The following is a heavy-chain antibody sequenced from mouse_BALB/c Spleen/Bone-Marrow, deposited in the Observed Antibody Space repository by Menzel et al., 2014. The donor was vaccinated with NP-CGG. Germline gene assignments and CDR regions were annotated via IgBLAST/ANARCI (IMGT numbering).Heavy chain of an antibody. V-gene: IGHV1-19*01. CDR1: GYTFTDYY. D-gene: IGHD4-1*01. Sequence: VQLQQSGPELVKPGASVKMSCKASGYTFTDYYMDWVKQSHGESFEWIGRVNPYNGGTSYNQKFKGKATLTVDKPSSTAYMELNSLTSEDSAVYYCATGTGYWGQGTSVTVSS. CDR2: VNPYNGGT. CDR3: ATGTGY. J-gene: IGHJ4*01.